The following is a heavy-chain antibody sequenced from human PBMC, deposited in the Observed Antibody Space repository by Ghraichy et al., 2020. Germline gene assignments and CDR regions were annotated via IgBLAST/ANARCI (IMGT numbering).Heavy chain of an antibody. J-gene: IGHJ6*02. CDR2: ISDSGCNT. V-gene: IGHV3-23*01. CDR3: AKDSRYCSGGSCYPHYGMDV. Sequence: GGSLRLSCTASGFTFSGYAMSWVRQAPGKGLEWLSDISDSGCNTYYADSVEGRFTISRDNSKHTLYLQMNSLRAEDTAVYYCAKDSRYCSGGSCYPHYGMDVWSQGTTVTVSS. D-gene: IGHD2-15*01. CDR1: GFTFSGYA.